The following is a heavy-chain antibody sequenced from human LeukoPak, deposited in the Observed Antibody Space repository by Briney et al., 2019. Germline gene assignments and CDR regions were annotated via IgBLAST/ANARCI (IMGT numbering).Heavy chain of an antibody. CDR1: GGSISSYY. D-gene: IGHD3-22*01. Sequence: PSETLSLTCTVSGGSISSYYWSWIRQPPGKGLEWIGYIYYSGSTNYNPSLKSRVTISVDTSKNQFSLKLSSVTAADTAVYYCARIDSSGYYRFDYWGQGTLVTVSS. V-gene: IGHV4-59*08. CDR2: IYYSGST. CDR3: ARIDSSGYYRFDY. J-gene: IGHJ4*02.